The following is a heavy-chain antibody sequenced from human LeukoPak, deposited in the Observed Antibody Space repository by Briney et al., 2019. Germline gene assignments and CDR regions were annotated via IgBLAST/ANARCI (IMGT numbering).Heavy chain of an antibody. Sequence: SETLSLTCAVYGGSFSGYYRSWIRQPPGKGLEWIGEINHSGSTNYNPSLKSRVTISVDTSKNQFSLKLSSVTAADTAVYYCARQGVVVVAATPLIPDYWGQGTLVTVSS. V-gene: IGHV4-34*01. J-gene: IGHJ4*02. CDR1: GGSFSGYY. CDR2: INHSGST. CDR3: ARQGVVVVAATPLIPDY. D-gene: IGHD2-15*01.